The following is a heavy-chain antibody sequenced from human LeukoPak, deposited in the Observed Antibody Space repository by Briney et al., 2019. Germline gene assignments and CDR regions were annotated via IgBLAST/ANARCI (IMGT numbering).Heavy chain of an antibody. Sequence: PGGSLRLSCAASGFTFSSHSMNWVRQAPGKGLEWVSYISSSSSTIYYADSVKGRFTISRDNAKNSLYLQMNGLRAEDTAVYYCARDLIAAADYYYYYGMDVWGQGTTVTVSS. J-gene: IGHJ6*02. CDR2: ISSSSSTI. CDR1: GFTFSSHS. D-gene: IGHD6-13*01. V-gene: IGHV3-48*04. CDR3: ARDLIAAADYYYYYGMDV.